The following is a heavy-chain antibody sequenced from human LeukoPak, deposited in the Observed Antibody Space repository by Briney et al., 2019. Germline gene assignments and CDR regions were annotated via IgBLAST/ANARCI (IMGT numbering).Heavy chain of an antibody. D-gene: IGHD6-13*01. CDR2: IYYSGST. V-gene: IGHV4-38-2*02. CDR3: ARDSRSWYPGRWFDP. CDR1: GYSISSGYY. J-gene: IGHJ5*02. Sequence: SETLSLTCTVSGYSISSGYYWGWIRQPPGKGLEWIGSIYYSGSTYYNPSLKSRVTISVDTSKNQFSLKLSSVTAADTAVYYCARDSRSWYPGRWFDPWGQGTLVTVSS.